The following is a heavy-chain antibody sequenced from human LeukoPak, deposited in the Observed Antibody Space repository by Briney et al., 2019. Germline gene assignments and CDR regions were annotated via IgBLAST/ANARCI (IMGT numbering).Heavy chain of an antibody. CDR2: ISATGGST. D-gene: IGHD4-23*01. CDR1: GFTFSSYA. CDR3: AKTLLVNSPIGY. Sequence: GGSLRLSCAASGFTFSSYAMSWVRQAPGKGLEWVSSISATGGSTYYAASVKGRFTLSRDNSKSTLYLQMNSLRAEDTAVYYCAKTLLVNSPIGYWGQGTLVIVSS. J-gene: IGHJ4*02. V-gene: IGHV3-23*01.